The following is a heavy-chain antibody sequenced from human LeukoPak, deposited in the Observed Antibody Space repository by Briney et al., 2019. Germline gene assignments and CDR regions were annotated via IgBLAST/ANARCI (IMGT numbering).Heavy chain of an antibody. CDR1: GGSFSGYY. CDR3: ARELIAAALDY. CDR2: INHSGST. J-gene: IGHJ4*02. D-gene: IGHD6-13*01. V-gene: IGHV4-34*01. Sequence: PSETLSLTCAVYGGSFSGYYWSWIRQPPGKGLEWIGEINHSGSTNYNPSLKSRVTISVDTSKNQFSLKLSSVTAADTAVYYCARELIAAALDYWGQGTLVTVSS.